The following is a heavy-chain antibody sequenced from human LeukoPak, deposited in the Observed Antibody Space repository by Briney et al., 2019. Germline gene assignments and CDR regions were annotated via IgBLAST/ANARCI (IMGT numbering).Heavy chain of an antibody. Sequence: SETLSLTCTVSGGSISSSSYYWGWIRQPPGKGREWIGSIYYSGGTYYNPSLKSRVTISVDTSKNQFSLKLSSVTAADTAVYYCASLRQYQLPYYYYYYYMDVWGKGTTVTVSS. CDR2: IYYSGGT. CDR1: GGSISSSSYY. D-gene: IGHD2-2*01. J-gene: IGHJ6*03. V-gene: IGHV4-39*01. CDR3: ASLRQYQLPYYYYYYYMDV.